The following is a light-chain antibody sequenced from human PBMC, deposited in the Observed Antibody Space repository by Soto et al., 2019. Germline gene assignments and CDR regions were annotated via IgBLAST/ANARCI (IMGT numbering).Light chain of an antibody. CDR3: LHYYNYPQT. J-gene: IGKJ1*01. CDR2: AAS. CDR1: QDIRDD. Sequence: AIQMTQSHSSLSASVGDRVTVTCLASQDIRDDLSWYQQRPGRAPKLLVFAASRLEGGVPARFSGSYSGRDFTLTISGLQPDDFATYYCLHYYNYPQTFGQGAKVDI. V-gene: IGKV1-6*01.